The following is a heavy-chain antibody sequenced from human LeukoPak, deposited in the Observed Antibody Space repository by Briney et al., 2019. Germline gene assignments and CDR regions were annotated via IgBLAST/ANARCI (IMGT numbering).Heavy chain of an antibody. D-gene: IGHD6-13*01. V-gene: IGHV3-48*01. J-gene: IGHJ6*03. Sequence: GGSLRLSCAASGFTFSGSYMGWVRQAPGKGLEWVSYISSSSPTIYYADSVRGRFTISRDNAKNSLYLQMNSLRAEDTAVYYCARDGSSSWYNYYYYYMNVWGKGTTVTVSS. CDR3: ARDGSSSWYNYYYYYMNV. CDR1: GFTFSGSY. CDR2: ISSSSPTI.